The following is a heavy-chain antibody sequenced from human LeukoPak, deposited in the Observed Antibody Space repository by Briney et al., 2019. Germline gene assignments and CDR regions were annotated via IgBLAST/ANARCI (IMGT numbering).Heavy chain of an antibody. Sequence: GGSLRLSCAASGFTFSSYEMNWVRQAPGKGLEWVSYISSSGSTIYYADSVKGRFTISRDNAKNSLYLQMNSLRAEDTAVYYCARDGYDFWSGRKYYGMDVWGHGTTVTVSS. J-gene: IGHJ6*02. D-gene: IGHD3-3*01. CDR3: ARDGYDFWSGRKYYGMDV. CDR1: GFTFSSYE. CDR2: ISSSGSTI. V-gene: IGHV3-48*03.